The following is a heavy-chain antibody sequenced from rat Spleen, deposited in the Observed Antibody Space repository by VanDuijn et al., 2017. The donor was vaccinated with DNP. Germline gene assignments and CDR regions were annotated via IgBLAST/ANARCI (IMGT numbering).Heavy chain of an antibody. CDR2: ISSGGNT. CDR3: ASHVTGPYVMDV. CDR1: GFSLTSYT. J-gene: IGHJ4*01. Sequence: QVQLKESGPGLVQPSQTLSLTCTVSGFSLTSYTVTWVRQPPGKGLEWIAAISSGGNTYYNSALKSRLSISRDTSKSQVFLKMNSLQTEDTAVYFCASHVTGPYVMDVWGQGTSVTVSS. D-gene: IGHD4-1*01. V-gene: IGHV2-6*01.